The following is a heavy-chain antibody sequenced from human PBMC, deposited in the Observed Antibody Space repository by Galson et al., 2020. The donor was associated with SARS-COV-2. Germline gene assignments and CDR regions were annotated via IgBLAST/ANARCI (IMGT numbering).Heavy chain of an antibody. D-gene: IGHD6-13*01. Sequence: GGSMRLSCAASGFTFSSYSMNWVRQAPGKGLEWVSSISSSSSYIYYADSVKGRFTISRDNAKNSLYLQMTSLRAEDTAVYYCARDIQQLVLAAWYFDYWGQGTLVTVSS. CDR1: GFTFSSYS. J-gene: IGHJ4*02. V-gene: IGHV3-21*01. CDR2: ISSSSSYI. CDR3: ARDIQQLVLAAWYFDY.